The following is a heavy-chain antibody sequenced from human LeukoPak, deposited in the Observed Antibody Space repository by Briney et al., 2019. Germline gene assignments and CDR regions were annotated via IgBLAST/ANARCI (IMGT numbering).Heavy chain of an antibody. D-gene: IGHD3-22*01. CDR1: GYTFTSYD. CDR3: ARGQITMIEGAAFDI. V-gene: IGHV1-8*01. CDR2: MNPNSGNT. J-gene: IGHJ3*02. Sequence: ASVKVSCKASGYTFTSYDTNWVRQATGQGLEWMGWMNPNSGNTGYAQKFQGRVTMTRNTSIGTAYMELSGLRSEDTAVYYCARGQITMIEGAAFDIWGQGTMVTVSS.